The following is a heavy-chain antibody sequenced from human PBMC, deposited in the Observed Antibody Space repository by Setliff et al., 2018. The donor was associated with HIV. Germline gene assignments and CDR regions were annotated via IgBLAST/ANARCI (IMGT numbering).Heavy chain of an antibody. V-gene: IGHV4-38-2*01. CDR2: VYHSGST. CDR3: ARHEAVTTIFRSFRNAFDI. D-gene: IGHD4-17*01. CDR1: GYSISTAYY. Sequence: SETLSLTCAVSGYSISTAYYWGWIRQPPGKGLEWIGSVYHSGSTKYNTSLKRRVTMSVDTSKNQFSLKLTSVTAADTAVYYCARHEAVTTIFRSFRNAFDIWGQGTMVTGS. J-gene: IGHJ3*02.